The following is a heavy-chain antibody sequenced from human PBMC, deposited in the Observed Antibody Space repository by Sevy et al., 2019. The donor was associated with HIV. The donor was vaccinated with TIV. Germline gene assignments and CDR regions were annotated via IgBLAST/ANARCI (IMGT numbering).Heavy chain of an antibody. V-gene: IGHV1-2*06. D-gene: IGHD3-16*02. CDR2: INPNSGGT. J-gene: IGHJ4*02. CDR3: ARVQFLRLGELSLYY. CDR1: GYTFTGYY. Sequence: AASVKVSCKASGYTFTGYYMHWVRQAPGQGLEWMGRINPNSGGTNYAQKFQGRVTMTRDTSISTAYMELSRLRSDDTAVYYCARVQFLRLGELSLYYWGQGTLVTVSS.